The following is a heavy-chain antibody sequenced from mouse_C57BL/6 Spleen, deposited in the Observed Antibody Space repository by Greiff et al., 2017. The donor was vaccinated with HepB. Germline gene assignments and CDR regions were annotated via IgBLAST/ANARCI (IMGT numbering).Heavy chain of an antibody. CDR2: IHPNSGST. CDR3: ARLDYYGRSSYAMDY. Sequence: QVQLQQPGAELVKPGASVKLSCKASGYTFTSYWMHWVKQRPGQGLEWIGMIHPNSGSTNYNEKFKSKATLTVDKSSSTAYMQLSSLTSEDSAVYYCARLDYYGRSSYAMDYWGQGTSGTVSS. V-gene: IGHV1-64*01. D-gene: IGHD1-1*01. J-gene: IGHJ4*01. CDR1: GYTFTSYW.